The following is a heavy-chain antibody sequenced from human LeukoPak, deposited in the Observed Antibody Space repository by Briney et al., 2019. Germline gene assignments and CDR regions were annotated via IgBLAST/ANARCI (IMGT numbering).Heavy chain of an antibody. CDR1: GGSISSHY. V-gene: IGHV4-59*08. CDR2: IYYTGST. J-gene: IGHJ4*02. Sequence: SETLSLTCTVSGGSISSHYWRWIRQPPGKGLEWLGYIYYTGSTNYNPSFKSRVTISLDTSKTQFSLKLTSVTAADTAVYYCARQSGGGSYYYFDYWGQGTLVTVSS. D-gene: IGHD1-26*01. CDR3: ARQSGGGSYYYFDY.